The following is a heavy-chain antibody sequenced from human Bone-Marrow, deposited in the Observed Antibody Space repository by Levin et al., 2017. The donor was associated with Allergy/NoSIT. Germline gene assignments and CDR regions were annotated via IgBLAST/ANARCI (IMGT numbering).Heavy chain of an antibody. J-gene: IGHJ6*03. CDR2: ISDTGDS. CDR3: ARGAYDFWGYYYYYYLDV. V-gene: IGHV4-39*02. CDR1: GGSISGSNFY. Sequence: GSLRLSCTVSGGSISGSNFYWGWIRQSPTKGLEWIGFISDTGDSDYNPSLKSRVTIAIDTSKDHFSLKVTSVTAADTAVYYCARGAYDFWGYYYYYYLDVWGKGTTVTVSS. D-gene: IGHD3-3*01.